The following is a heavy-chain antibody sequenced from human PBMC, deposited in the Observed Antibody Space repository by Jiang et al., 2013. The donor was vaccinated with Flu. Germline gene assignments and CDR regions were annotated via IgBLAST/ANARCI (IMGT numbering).Heavy chain of an antibody. CDR3: ARGNSVCGMDV. V-gene: IGHV1-69*10. CDR2: IIPILGIA. J-gene: IGHJ6*02. D-gene: IGHD4-23*01. CDR1: GGTFSSYA. Sequence: CKASGGTFSSYAISWVRQAPGQGLEWMGGIIPILGIANYAQKFQGRVTITADKSTSTAYMELSSLRSEDTAVYYCARGNSVCGMDVWGQGTTVTVSS.